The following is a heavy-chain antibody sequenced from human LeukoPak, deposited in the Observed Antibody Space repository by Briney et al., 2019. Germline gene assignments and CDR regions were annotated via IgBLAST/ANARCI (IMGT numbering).Heavy chain of an antibody. Sequence: PGGSLRLSCAASGFTFSSYEMNWVRQAPGKGLEWVSYISSTGSTIYYADSVEGRFTISRDNAKNSLYLQMNSLRAEDTAVYYCARTAYSGYDFDYWGQGTLVTVSS. CDR2: ISSTGSTI. J-gene: IGHJ4*02. D-gene: IGHD5-12*01. CDR1: GFTFSSYE. CDR3: ARTAYSGYDFDY. V-gene: IGHV3-48*03.